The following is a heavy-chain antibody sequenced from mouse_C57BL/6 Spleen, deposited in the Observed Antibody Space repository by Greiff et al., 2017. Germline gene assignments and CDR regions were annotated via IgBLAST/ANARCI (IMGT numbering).Heavy chain of an antibody. V-gene: IGHV1-62-2*01. J-gene: IGHJ3*01. Sequence: QVQLKESGAELVKPGASVKLSCKASGYTFTGYTIHWVKQRPGQGLEWIGWFYPGSGSIKYNEKFKDKATLTVDKSSSTAYMELSRLTSEDSAVYFCAKRAERDAASWFAYWGQGTLVTVAA. CDR1: GYTFTGYT. CDR2: FYPGSGSI. CDR3: AKRAERDAASWFAY. D-gene: IGHD3-3*01.